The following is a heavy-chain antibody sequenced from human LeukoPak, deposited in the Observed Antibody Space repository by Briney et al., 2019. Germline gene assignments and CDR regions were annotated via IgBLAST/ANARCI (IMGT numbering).Heavy chain of an antibody. CDR1: GFTFDDYG. D-gene: IGHD1-7*01. J-gene: IGHJ4*02. CDR3: ARESAPYNWNYPDWDY. V-gene: IGHV3-20*04. CDR2: INWNGGST. Sequence: GGSLRLSCAASGFTFDDYGMSWVRQAPGKRLEWVSGINWNGGSTGYADSVKGRFTISRDNAKKSLCLQMNSVRAEDTALYYCARESAPYNWNYPDWDYWGQGTLVTVSS.